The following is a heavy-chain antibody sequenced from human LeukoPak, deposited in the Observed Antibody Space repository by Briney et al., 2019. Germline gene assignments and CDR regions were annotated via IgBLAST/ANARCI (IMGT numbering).Heavy chain of an antibody. CDR1: GYNFTGYF. V-gene: IGHV1-2*06. CDR3: AKAKPQGSDRDFDY. CDR2: INPNSGDT. Sequence: ASVAVSCKTPGYNFTGYFMHWVRQAPGQGLEWMGRINPNSGDTNYAQKFQGRVTMTGDTSITTAYMELNSLRSDDTAVYYCAKAKPQGSDRDFDYWGQGTLVTVSS. J-gene: IGHJ4*02. D-gene: IGHD1-14*01.